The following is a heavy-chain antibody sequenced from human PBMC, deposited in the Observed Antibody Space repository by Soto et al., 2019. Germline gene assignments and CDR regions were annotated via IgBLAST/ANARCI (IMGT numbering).Heavy chain of an antibody. CDR1: GGSISSSSYY. CDR3: ASLPTDDFWSGLNGFAP. J-gene: IGHJ5*02. D-gene: IGHD3-3*01. Sequence: PSETLSLTCTVSGGSISSSSYYWGWIRQPPGKGLEWIGSIYYSGSTYYNPSLKSRVTISVDTSKNQFSLKLSSVTAADTAVYYFASLPTDDFWSGLNGFAPWGQGTLVTASS. V-gene: IGHV4-39*01. CDR2: IYYSGST.